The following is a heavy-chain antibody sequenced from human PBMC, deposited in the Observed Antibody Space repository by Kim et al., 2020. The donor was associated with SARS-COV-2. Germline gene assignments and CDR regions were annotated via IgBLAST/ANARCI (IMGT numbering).Heavy chain of an antibody. J-gene: IGHJ6*01. Sequence: GGSLRLSCAASGFTFSSYGMHWVRQAPGKGLEWVAVISYDGSNKYYADSVKGRFTISRDNSKNTLYLQMNSLRAEDTAVYYCAKDGGRYSSSWPYWYYG. CDR2: ISYDGSNK. CDR3: AKDGGRYSSSWPYWYYG. CDR1: GFTFSSYG. D-gene: IGHD6-13*01. V-gene: IGHV3-30*18.